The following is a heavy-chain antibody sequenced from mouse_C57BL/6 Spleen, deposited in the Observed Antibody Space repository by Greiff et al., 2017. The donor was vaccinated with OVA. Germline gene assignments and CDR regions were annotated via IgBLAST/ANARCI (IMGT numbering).Heavy chain of an antibody. D-gene: IGHD1-1*01. CDR2: IHPNSGST. CDR1: GYTFTSYW. V-gene: IGHV1-64*01. Sequence: QVQLQQPGAELVKPGASVKLSCKASGYTFTSYWMHWVKQRPGQGLEWIGMIHPNSGSTNYNEKFKSKATLTVDKSSSTAYMQLSSLTSKDSAVDYCARSGYYGSSSPFDYWGQGTTLTVSS. CDR3: ARSGYYGSSSPFDY. J-gene: IGHJ2*01.